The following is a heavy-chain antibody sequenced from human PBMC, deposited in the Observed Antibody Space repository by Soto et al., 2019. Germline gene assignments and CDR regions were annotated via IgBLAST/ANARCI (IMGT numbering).Heavy chain of an antibody. J-gene: IGHJ4*02. Sequence: GASVKVSCKASGFTFSRSAVQWVRQVRGQRLEWIGWIVVGNGNTNYAQKFQERVTITRDMSTSTAYMELSSLRSEDTAVYYCAAALSLGTWVFDYWGQGSLVTVSS. D-gene: IGHD3-10*01. CDR3: AAALSLGTWVFDY. CDR2: IVVGNGNT. V-gene: IGHV1-58*01. CDR1: GFTFSRSA.